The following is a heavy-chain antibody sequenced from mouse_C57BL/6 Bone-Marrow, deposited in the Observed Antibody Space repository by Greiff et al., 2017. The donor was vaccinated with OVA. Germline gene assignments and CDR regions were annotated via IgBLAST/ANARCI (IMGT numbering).Heavy chain of an antibody. V-gene: IGHV1-87*01. Sequence: VHLVESGPELARPWASVKISCQAFYTFSRRVHFAIRDTNYWMQWVKQRTGQGLDWIGAIYPGNGDTSYNQKFKGKATVTADKSSSTAYMQLSSMTSEDSAVYYCAVNLAWYFDVWGTGTTVTVSS. CDR1: YTFSRRVH. D-gene: IGHD1-1*01. CDR2: GQGLDWIG. J-gene: IGHJ1*03. CDR3: SEDSAVYYCAVNLAWYFDV.